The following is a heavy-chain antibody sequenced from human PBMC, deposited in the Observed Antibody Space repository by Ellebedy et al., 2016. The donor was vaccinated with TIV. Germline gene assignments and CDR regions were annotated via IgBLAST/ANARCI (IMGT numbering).Heavy chain of an antibody. CDR3: AGAPPWVRNSGIHV. D-gene: IGHD5-24*01. J-gene: IGHJ6*02. CDR1: GFTFSTYG. V-gene: IGHV3-33*01. Sequence: GGSLRLXCAASGFTFSTYGMHWVRQAPGKGLEWVAVIWYDGSFKYYADSVRGRFTISRDNSKHTLYLQMNSLRVEDTAVYCCAGAPPWVRNSGIHVWGQGTTVTVSS. CDR2: IWYDGSFK.